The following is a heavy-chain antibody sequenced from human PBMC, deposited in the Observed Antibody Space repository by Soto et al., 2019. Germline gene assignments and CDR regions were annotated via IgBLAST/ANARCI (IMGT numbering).Heavy chain of an antibody. D-gene: IGHD1-26*01. CDR1: GGSISSYY. Sequence: AESLSLTCTVSGGSISSYYWSWIRQPAGKGLEWIGRICTSGSTNYNPSLKSRVTMSVDTSKNQFSLKLSSVTAADTAVYYCARVWDSGSYQYYFDYWGQGTLVTVSS. CDR3: ARVWDSGSYQYYFDY. CDR2: ICTSGST. V-gene: IGHV4-4*07. J-gene: IGHJ4*02.